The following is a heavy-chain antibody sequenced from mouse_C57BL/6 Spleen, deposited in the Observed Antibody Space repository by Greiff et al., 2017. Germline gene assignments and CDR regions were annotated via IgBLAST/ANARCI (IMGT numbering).Heavy chain of an antibody. CDR1: GYAFSSYW. V-gene: IGHV1-80*01. CDR2: IYPGDGDT. CDR3: ARGTAQARDY. D-gene: IGHD3-2*02. Sequence: VKLQESGAELVKPGASVKISCKASGYAFSSYWMNWVKQRPGKGLEWIGQIYPGDGDTNYNGKFKGKATLTADKSSSTAYMQLSSLTSEDSAVYFCARGTAQARDYWGQGTTLTVSS. J-gene: IGHJ2*01.